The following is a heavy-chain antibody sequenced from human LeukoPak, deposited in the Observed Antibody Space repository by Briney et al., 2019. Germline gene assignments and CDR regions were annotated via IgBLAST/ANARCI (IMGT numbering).Heavy chain of an antibody. V-gene: IGHV3-33*06. CDR1: GFTFSSYG. CDR2: IWYDGNNK. J-gene: IGHJ4*02. CDR3: AKDRLPLGELSLFDY. Sequence: GKSLRLSCAASGFTFSSYGMHWVRQAPGKGLEWVAVIWYDGNNKYYAESVKGRFTISRDISKNTLYLQMNSLRAEDTAVYYCAKDRLPLGELSLFDYWGQGTLVTVSS. D-gene: IGHD3-16*02.